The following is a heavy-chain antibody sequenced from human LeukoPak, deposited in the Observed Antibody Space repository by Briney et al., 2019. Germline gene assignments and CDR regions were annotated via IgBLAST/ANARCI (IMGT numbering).Heavy chain of an antibody. CDR2: IKQDGSEK. CDR3: AREPPSVERVRFDY. J-gene: IGHJ4*02. CDR1: GFTFSNYW. D-gene: IGHD2-15*01. Sequence: PGGSLRLSCAASGFTFSNYWMSWVRQAPGKGLEWVANIKQDGSEKYYVDSVKGRFTISRDNAKNLLYLQMNSLRAEDTAVYYCAREPPSVERVRFDYWGQGTLVTVSS. V-gene: IGHV3-7*01.